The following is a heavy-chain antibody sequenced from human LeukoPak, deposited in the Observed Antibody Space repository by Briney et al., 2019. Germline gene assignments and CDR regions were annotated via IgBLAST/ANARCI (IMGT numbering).Heavy chain of an antibody. CDR1: GFTFSSYS. Sequence: GGSLRFSCAASGFTFSSYSMNWVRQAPGKGLEYVSAISSNGGSTYYANSVKGRFTISRDNSKNTLYLQMGSLRAEDMAVYYCASGDVAAAPSDYWGQGTLVTVPS. J-gene: IGHJ4*02. CDR2: ISSNGGST. V-gene: IGHV3-64*01. CDR3: ASGDVAAAPSDY. D-gene: IGHD6-13*01.